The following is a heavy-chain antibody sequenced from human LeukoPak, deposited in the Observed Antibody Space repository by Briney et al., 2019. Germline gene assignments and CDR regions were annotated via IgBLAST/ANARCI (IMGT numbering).Heavy chain of an antibody. J-gene: IGHJ4*02. Sequence: NIKEDGSAKHYVDSEKGRFTISRDNAKNSLYLQMNNLRAEDTAVYYCARILTGYDAFDYWGQGTLVTVSS. D-gene: IGHD3-9*01. CDR3: ARILTGYDAFDY. CDR2: IKEDGSAK. V-gene: IGHV3-7*01.